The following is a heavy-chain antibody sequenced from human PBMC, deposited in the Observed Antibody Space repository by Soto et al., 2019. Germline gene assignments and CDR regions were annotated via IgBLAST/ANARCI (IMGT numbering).Heavy chain of an antibody. V-gene: IGHV3-11*06. D-gene: IGHD2-2*01. CDR2: ISSSSSYT. Sequence: GGSLRLSCAASGFTFSDYYMSWIRQAPGKGLEWVSYISSSSSYTNYADSVKGRFTTSRDNAKNSLYLQMNSLRAEDTAVYYCARDSAYCSSTSCYVYYYYYYGMDVWGQGTTVTVSS. J-gene: IGHJ6*02. CDR3: ARDSAYCSSTSCYVYYYYYYGMDV. CDR1: GFTFSDYY.